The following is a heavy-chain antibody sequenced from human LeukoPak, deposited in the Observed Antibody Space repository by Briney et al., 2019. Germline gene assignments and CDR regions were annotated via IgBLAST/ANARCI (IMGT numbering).Heavy chain of an antibody. CDR1: GYTFTGYY. V-gene: IGHV1-2*06. CDR3: ARGHCSGGGCYSVENWFDP. CDR2: INPNSGGT. Sequence: ASVKVSCKASGYTFTGYYIFWVRQAPGQGLKWMGRINPNSGGTQYAQEFQGRVNMTRDTSISTAYMELSRLRSDDTAVYYCARGHCSGGGCYSVENWFDPWGQGTLVTVSS. J-gene: IGHJ5*02. D-gene: IGHD2-15*01.